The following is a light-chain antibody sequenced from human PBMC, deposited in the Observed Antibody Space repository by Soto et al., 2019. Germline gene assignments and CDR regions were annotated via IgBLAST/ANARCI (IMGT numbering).Light chain of an antibody. J-gene: IGLJ2*01. CDR2: GNI. V-gene: IGLV1-40*01. Sequence: QSALTQPPSVSGAPGQRVTISCTGSSSNIGAGYDVHWYQQVPGTAPKLLIYGNINRPSGVPDRFSGSESGTSASLAITGLQADDEADYYCQSYDSSLTVVFGGGTKLTVL. CDR1: SSNIGAGYD. CDR3: QSYDSSLTVV.